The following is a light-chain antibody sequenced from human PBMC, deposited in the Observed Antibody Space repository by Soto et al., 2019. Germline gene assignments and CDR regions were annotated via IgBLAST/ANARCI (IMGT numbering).Light chain of an antibody. CDR1: QSVSSN. V-gene: IGKV3-15*01. CDR2: GAS. J-gene: IGKJ1*01. Sequence: EIVMTQSPSTLSVSPGERATLSCRASQSVSSNLAWYQQKPGQAPRLFIYGASARATGIPARFSGSGSGTEFTLTISSLQSEDFAVYYCQQYNNWPPTFGQGTKVDI. CDR3: QQYNNWPPT.